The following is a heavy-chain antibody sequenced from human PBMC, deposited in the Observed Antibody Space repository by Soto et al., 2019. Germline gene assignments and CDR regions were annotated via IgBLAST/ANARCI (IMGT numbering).Heavy chain of an antibody. CDR3: ARGDRLTMVRGVNWFDP. J-gene: IGHJ5*02. Sequence: EVQLVESGGGLVQPGGSLRLSCAASGFTFSSYSLNWVRQAPGRGLEWVSYISSSSSTIYYADSVKGRFTISRDNAKNSLYRQMNSLRAADTAVYYCARGDRLTMVRGVNWFDPWGRGTLVTVS. V-gene: IGHV3-48*01. CDR1: GFTFSSYS. D-gene: IGHD3-10*01. CDR2: ISSSSSTI.